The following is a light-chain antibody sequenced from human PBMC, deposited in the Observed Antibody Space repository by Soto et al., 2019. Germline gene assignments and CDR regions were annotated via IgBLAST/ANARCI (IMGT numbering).Light chain of an antibody. CDR2: DVS. V-gene: IGKV3-11*01. CDR3: QHRVNWPT. J-gene: IGKJ4*01. Sequence: EIVLTQSPATLSLSPGERATLSCRAGQSVSNYLGWYQQKSGQAPRLLISDVSNRATGIPDRFGGSGSGTFFTLTISSLEPEDFAFYYCQHRVNWPTFGGGTKVEIK. CDR1: QSVSNY.